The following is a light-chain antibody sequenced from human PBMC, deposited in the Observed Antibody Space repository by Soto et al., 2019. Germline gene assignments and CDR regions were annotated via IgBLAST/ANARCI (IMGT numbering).Light chain of an antibody. CDR1: QSISSY. Sequence: DIQMTQSPSSLSASAGDRVTITCRASQSISSYLNWYQQKPGKAPKLLIYAASSLQSGVPSRFSGSGSGTEFTLTISSLQPDDFATYYCQQYNSYWTFGQGTKVDIK. J-gene: IGKJ1*01. CDR3: QQYNSYWT. V-gene: IGKV1-39*01. CDR2: AAS.